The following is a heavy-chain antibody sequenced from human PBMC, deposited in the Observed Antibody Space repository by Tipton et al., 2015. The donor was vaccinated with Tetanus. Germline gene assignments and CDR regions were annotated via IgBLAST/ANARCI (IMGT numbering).Heavy chain of an antibody. J-gene: IGHJ4*02. CDR2: VHYTGKD. D-gene: IGHD3-9*01. CDR1: GGSFSGYY. V-gene: IGHV4-59*13. CDR3: ARGYNGYDILTAYPHYFDS. Sequence: TLSLTCTIYGGSFSGYYWSWIRQRPGRGLEWVGYVHYTGKDNYSPSLRSRVTLSVDTSKNQFSLKLSSVTAADTAVYYCARGYNGYDILTAYPHYFDSWGQGTLVTVSS.